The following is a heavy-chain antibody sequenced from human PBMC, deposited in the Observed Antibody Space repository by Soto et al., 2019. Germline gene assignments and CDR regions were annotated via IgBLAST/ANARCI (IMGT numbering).Heavy chain of an antibody. CDR3: GRGRSGQIVVFY. CDR2: IGPESGAT. CDR1: GYTFTGHY. J-gene: IGHJ4*02. D-gene: IGHD1-26*01. V-gene: IGHV1-2*02. Sequence: ASVKVSCKASGYTFTGHYIHWVRQAPEQGHEWMGEIGPESGATRYAQRFQGRVTMTRDMSITTVYMELNSLSPDDTAVYYCGRGRSGQIVVFYWGQGTPVTVSS.